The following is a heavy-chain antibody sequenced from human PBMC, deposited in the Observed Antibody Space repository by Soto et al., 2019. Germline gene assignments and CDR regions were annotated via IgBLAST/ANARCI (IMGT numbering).Heavy chain of an antibody. D-gene: IGHD3-10*01. Sequence: GGSLRLSCAASGFTFSSYSMNWVRQAPGKGLEWVSYISSSSSTIYYADSVKGRFTISRDNAKNSLYLQMNSLRAEDTAVYYCARDPVAHIHYITMVRGVTRLGYDYWGQGTLVTVSS. CDR2: ISSSSSTI. CDR3: ARDPVAHIHYITMVRGVTRLGYDY. V-gene: IGHV3-48*01. CDR1: GFTFSSYS. J-gene: IGHJ4*02.